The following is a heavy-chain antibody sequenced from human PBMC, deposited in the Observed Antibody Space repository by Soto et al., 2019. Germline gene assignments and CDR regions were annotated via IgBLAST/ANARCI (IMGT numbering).Heavy chain of an antibody. V-gene: IGHV3-33*01. D-gene: IGHD6-19*01. CDR2: IWYDGSNK. J-gene: IGHJ5*02. Sequence: GGSLRLSCAASGFTFSSYGMHWGRQAPGKGLEWVAVIWYDGSNKNYSNSVLSRFTISTDNSKNKLYLQMNSLRAAATAVYYYASDPKQWRGRPNWFDPWGQGTLVTVSS. CDR3: ASDPKQWRGRPNWFDP. CDR1: GFTFSSYG.